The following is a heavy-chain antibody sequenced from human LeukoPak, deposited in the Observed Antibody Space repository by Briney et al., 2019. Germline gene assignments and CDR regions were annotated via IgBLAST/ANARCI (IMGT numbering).Heavy chain of an antibody. D-gene: IGHD6-13*01. CDR1: GFTCSNYV. J-gene: IGHJ4*02. CDR2: ISHSGGST. Sequence: GVSLRRSGSGSGFTCSNYVMSWVRHAPGKGREWGSDISHSGGSTDYADSVKGRFTMSTDNSKNTLELQMSSLRADDPAVYYCARRTYSTDQYYFDYWGQATLVTVSS. CDR3: ARRTYSTDQYYFDY. V-gene: IGHV3-23*01.